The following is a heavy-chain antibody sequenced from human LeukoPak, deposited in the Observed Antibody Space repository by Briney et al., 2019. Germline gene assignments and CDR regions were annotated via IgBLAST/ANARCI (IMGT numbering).Heavy chain of an antibody. J-gene: IGHJ4*02. CDR2: INHSGST. Sequence: SDPLSLTCAVYGGSFSGYYWLWIRHPPGKGLEGIGEINHSGSTNYTPSLKSRFTISVDTSKNQFSLKLSSVTAADTAVYYCARGRTMIVVDVWGQGTLVTVSS. CDR3: ARGRTMIVVDV. CDR1: GGSFSGYY. D-gene: IGHD3-22*01. V-gene: IGHV4-34*01.